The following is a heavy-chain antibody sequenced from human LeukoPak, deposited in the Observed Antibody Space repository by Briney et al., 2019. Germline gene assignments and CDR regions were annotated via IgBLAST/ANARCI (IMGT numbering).Heavy chain of an antibody. CDR2: INSDGSEG. CDR1: GFPFRGFW. V-gene: IGHV3-7*03. J-gene: IGHJ3*01. CDR3: ARSSYSSSSSV. D-gene: IGHD6-6*01. Sequence: GGSLRLSCAVSGFPFRGFWMSGSRQAPGKGLEWVASINSDGSEGYYADVVKGRFTISRDNAKNSLYLQINSLRAEDTAVYYCARSSYSSSSSVWGQGTMVTVSS.